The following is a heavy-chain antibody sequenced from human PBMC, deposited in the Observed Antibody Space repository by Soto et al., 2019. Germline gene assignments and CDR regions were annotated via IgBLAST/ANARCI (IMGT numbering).Heavy chain of an antibody. J-gene: IGHJ4*02. D-gene: IGHD2-15*01. CDR3: ARESRYCSGGSCYFLPGIDY. CDR2: IIPIFGTA. CDR1: GYTFTSYG. V-gene: IGHV1-69*13. Sequence: SVKVSCKASGYTFTSYGISWVRQAPGQGLEWLGWIIPIFGTANYAQKFQGRVTITADESTSTAYMELSSLRSEDTAVYYCARESRYCSGGSCYFLPGIDYWGQGTLVTVSS.